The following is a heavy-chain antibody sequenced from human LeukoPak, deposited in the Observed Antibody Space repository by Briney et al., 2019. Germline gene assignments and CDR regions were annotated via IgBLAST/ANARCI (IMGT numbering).Heavy chain of an antibody. D-gene: IGHD1-26*01. CDR2: VSFDGRNK. CDR3: VRIVGHTTTDF. Sequence: QSGGSLRFSCEASGFSLSSYAFHWVRQAPGKGLEWVSFVSFDGRNKNYADSVRGRFTISRDNSKNTLYLQMNSVTYEDTAVYFCVRIVGHTTTDFWGQGTIVAVSS. J-gene: IGHJ4*02. V-gene: IGHV3-30-3*01. CDR1: GFSLSSYA.